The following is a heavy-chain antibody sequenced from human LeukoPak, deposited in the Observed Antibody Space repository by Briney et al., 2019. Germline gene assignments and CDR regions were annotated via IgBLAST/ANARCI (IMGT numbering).Heavy chain of an antibody. CDR2: ISGSGVST. Sequence: PGGSLRLSCAASEFTFNNYAMSWVRQAPGKGLEWVSTISGSGVSTYYADSVKGRFTISRDNSKNTLYLQMNSLRAEDTAVYYCASAHSGYNPWGQGTLVTVSS. J-gene: IGHJ5*02. CDR3: ASAHSGYNP. V-gene: IGHV3-23*01. D-gene: IGHD5-12*01. CDR1: EFTFNNYA.